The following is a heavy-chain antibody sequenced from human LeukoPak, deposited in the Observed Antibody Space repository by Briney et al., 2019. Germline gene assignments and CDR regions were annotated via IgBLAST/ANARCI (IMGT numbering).Heavy chain of an antibody. Sequence: PGGSLRLSCAASGFTFSSYAMHWVRQAPGKGLEWVAVISYDGSNKYYADSVKGRFTISRDNSKNTLYLQMNSLRAEDTAVYYCATDFHITMVRGVISSVFDYWGQGTLVTVSS. CDR3: ATDFHITMVRGVISSVFDY. J-gene: IGHJ4*02. D-gene: IGHD3-10*01. V-gene: IGHV3-30-3*01. CDR2: ISYDGSNK. CDR1: GFTFSSYA.